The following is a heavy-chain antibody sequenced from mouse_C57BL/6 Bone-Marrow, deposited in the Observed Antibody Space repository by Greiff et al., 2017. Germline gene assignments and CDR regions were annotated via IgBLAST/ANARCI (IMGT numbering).Heavy chain of an antibody. V-gene: IGHV14-4*01. CDR2: IDPENGDT. CDR3: TRIAY. J-gene: IGHJ3*01. Sequence: EVKLVESGAELVRPGASVKLSCTASGFNIKDDYMHWVKQRPEQGLEWIGWIDPENGDTEYASKFQGKATITVDTSSNTAYLQLSSLTSEDTADYYCTRIAYWGQGTLVTVSA. CDR1: GFNIKDDY.